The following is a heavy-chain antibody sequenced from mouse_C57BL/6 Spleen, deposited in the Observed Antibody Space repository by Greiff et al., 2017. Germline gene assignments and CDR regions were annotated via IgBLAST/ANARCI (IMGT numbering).Heavy chain of an antibody. V-gene: IGHV1-55*01. CDR2: IYPGSGST. D-gene: IGHD2-3*01. CDR3: ARDGYYPYWYFDV. Sequence: VQLQQPGAELVKPGASVKMSCKASGYTFTSYWITWVKQRPGQGLVWIGDIYPGSGSTNYNEKFKSKATLTVDTSSSTAYMQLSSLTSEDSAVYYCARDGYYPYWYFDVWGTGTTVTVSS. CDR1: GYTFTSYW. J-gene: IGHJ1*03.